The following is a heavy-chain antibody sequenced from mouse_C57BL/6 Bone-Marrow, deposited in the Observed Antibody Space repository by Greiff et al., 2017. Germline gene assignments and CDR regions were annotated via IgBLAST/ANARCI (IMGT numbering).Heavy chain of an antibody. J-gene: IGHJ3*01. CDR1: GYTFTDYN. CDR2: INPNNGGT. Sequence: VQLKESGPELVKPGASVKMSCKASGYTFTDYNMPWVKQSHGKSLEWIGYINPNNGGTSYNQKFKGKATLTVNKSSSTAYMELRSLTSEDSAVYYCARFQVVRAYWGQGTLVTVSA. V-gene: IGHV1-22*01. CDR3: ARFQVVRAY. D-gene: IGHD1-1*01.